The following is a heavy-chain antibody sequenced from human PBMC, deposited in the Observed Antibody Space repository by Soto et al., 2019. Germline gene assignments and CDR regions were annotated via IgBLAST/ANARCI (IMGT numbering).Heavy chain of an antibody. V-gene: IGHV3-23*01. Sequence: EIELLESGGGLVQPGGSLRLSCAASGFTFTTYAMDWVRQAPGKGLEWVSSLSGSVAGTFYADSVKGRFTTSRDNAKKMVYLQMNGLRAVDTAVYYCAKEALTVAGNNFDSWGQGTLVTVSS. CDR2: LSGSVAGT. CDR1: GFTFTTYA. J-gene: IGHJ4*02. D-gene: IGHD6-19*01. CDR3: AKEALTVAGNNFDS.